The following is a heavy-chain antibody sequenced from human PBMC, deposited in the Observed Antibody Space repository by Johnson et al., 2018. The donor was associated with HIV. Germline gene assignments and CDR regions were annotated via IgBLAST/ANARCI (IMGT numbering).Heavy chain of an antibody. D-gene: IGHD2-2*01. V-gene: IGHV3-66*01. Sequence: EVQLVESGGGVVQPGRSLRLSCAASGFTVRSTYMNWVRQAPAKGLEWVSVIYSGGNTYYTDSVRGRFTISKDNSRNTLYLQMNSLRAEDTAVYYCATSRVLLYQPLRPHAFDIWGQGTMVTVSS. CDR3: ATSRVLLYQPLRPHAFDI. J-gene: IGHJ3*02. CDR2: IYSGGNT. CDR1: GFTVRSTY.